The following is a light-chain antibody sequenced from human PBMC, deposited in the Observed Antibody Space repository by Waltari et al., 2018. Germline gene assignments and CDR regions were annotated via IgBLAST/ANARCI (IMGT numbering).Light chain of an antibody. CDR2: DDN. Sequence: QSALTQSASVSGSPGQSITIPCTGTSSDVGNYNLVSWYQQYPGKPTKVMIYDDNRRPSGVSDRFSGSKSGNTASLTISGVQAEDEADYYCCSYAGSYTWVFGGGTKLTVL. CDR3: CSYAGSYTWV. CDR1: SSDVGNYNL. J-gene: IGLJ3*02. V-gene: IGLV2-23*01.